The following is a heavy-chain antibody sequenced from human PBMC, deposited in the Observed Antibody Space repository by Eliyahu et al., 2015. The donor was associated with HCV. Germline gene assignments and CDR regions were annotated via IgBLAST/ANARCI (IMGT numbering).Heavy chain of an antibody. CDR2: ISSSSSYI. D-gene: IGHD3-10*01. CDR1: GFTFXXYS. CDR3: ARRGNYYGSGSPIDY. Sequence: EVQLVESGGGLVKPGGSLRLSCAASGFTFXXYSMNWVRQAPGKGLEWVSSISSSSSYIYYADSVKGRFTISRDNAKNSLYLQMNSLRAEDTAVYYCARRGNYYGSGSPIDYWGQGTLVTVSS. V-gene: IGHV3-21*01. J-gene: IGHJ4*02.